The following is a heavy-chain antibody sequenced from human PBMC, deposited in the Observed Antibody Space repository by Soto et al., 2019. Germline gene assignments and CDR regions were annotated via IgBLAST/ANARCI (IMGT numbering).Heavy chain of an antibody. D-gene: IGHD2-15*01. CDR3: ARKIGYCNGGRCHGQYALDV. V-gene: IGHV4-39*01. CDR2: FYYSGST. CDR1: GGSISSSDYS. Sequence: SETLSLTCTVSGGSISSSDYSWGWIRQPPGKGLEWIGTFYYSGSTNYNPSLKSRVFISVDTSQNQFSLKLSSVAAADTAMYYCARKIGYCNGGRCHGQYALDVWGQGKMVTVSS. J-gene: IGHJ3*01.